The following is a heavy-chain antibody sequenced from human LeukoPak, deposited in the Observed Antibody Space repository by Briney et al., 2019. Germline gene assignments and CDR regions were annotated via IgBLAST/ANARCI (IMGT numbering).Heavy chain of an antibody. V-gene: IGHV4-31*01. D-gene: IGHD3-22*01. CDR1: GVAFSSCSYY. Sequence: TLSLTCSVSGVAFSSCSYYWICLPPHPGLGLVWFGYIYYRGTTYYKPSLKSQVTISVDTSKNQSSLTMSSVTAADTAVYYWARRDYDSGGHYGPDNWFDPWGQGIQVTVSP. CDR2: IYYRGTT. CDR3: ARRDYDSGGHYGPDNWFDP. J-gene: IGHJ5*02.